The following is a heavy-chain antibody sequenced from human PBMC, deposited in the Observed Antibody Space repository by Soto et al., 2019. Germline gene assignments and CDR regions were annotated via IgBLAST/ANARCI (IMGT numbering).Heavy chain of an antibody. J-gene: IGHJ6*01. D-gene: IGHD6-6*01. CDR1: GVPFSRYG. CDR3: AKGEEYSSSSYCYYGRDG. CDR2: ISYDGSNK. V-gene: IGHV3-30*18. Sequence: PGGTLRLSCSASGVPFSRYGLHGVRQAPGKGLEWVAVISYDGSNKYYADSVKGRFTISRDSSKNTLYLQMNSLRAEDTAVYYCAKGEEYSSSSYCYYGRDGWGKGPTVTVSS.